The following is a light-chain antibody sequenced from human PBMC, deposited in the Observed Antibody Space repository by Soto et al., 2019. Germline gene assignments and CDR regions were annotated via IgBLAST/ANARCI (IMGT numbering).Light chain of an antibody. Sequence: DIQLTQSPSTLSASVGDRVTVTCRASQSISNWLAWYQQKPGTATKVLIYHASNLQSGVPSRFSGSGSGTEFTLTISSLQTDDFATYYCRQYNSYSFGQGTKVDIK. J-gene: IGKJ1*01. CDR1: QSISNW. CDR2: HAS. V-gene: IGKV1-5*01. CDR3: RQYNSYS.